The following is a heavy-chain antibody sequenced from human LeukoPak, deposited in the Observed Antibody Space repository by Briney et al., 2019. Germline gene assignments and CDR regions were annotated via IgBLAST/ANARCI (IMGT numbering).Heavy chain of an antibody. Sequence: ASVKVSCKASGYTFTAYYMYWVRQAPGQGLEWMGWINPNTGGTNSAQKFQGRVTMTRDTSISTAYMELKRLSSDDTAVYFCAREGFCTGSKCPAEYWGQGTLVTVSS. J-gene: IGHJ4*02. CDR1: GYTFTAYY. D-gene: IGHD2-8*02. CDR3: AREGFCTGSKCPAEY. V-gene: IGHV1-2*02. CDR2: INPNTGGT.